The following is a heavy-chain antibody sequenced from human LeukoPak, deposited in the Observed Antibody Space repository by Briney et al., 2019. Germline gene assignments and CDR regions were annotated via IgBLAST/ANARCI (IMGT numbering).Heavy chain of an antibody. J-gene: IGHJ6*02. Sequence: PGGSLRLSCAASGFTFSSYALSWVRQPPGKGLEWIGEINHSGSTNYNPSLKSRVTISVGTSKNQFSQKLSSVTAADTAVYYCARATPRRRYYDSSGYWNGMDVWGQGTTVTVSS. CDR2: INHSGST. CDR1: GFTFSSYA. D-gene: IGHD3-22*01. V-gene: IGHV4-34*01. CDR3: ARATPRRRYYDSSGYWNGMDV.